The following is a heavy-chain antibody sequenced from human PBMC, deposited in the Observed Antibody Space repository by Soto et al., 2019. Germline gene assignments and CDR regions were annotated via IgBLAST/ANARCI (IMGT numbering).Heavy chain of an antibody. CDR3: AKDKNDILTGYWPADY. Sequence: PGGSLRLSCAASGFTFSSYAMSWVRQAPGKGLGWVSVISGSGGSTYYADSVKGRFTISRDNSKNTLYLQMNSLRAEDTAVYYCAKDKNDILTGYWPADYWGQGTLVTVSS. J-gene: IGHJ4*02. V-gene: IGHV3-23*01. CDR1: GFTFSSYA. D-gene: IGHD3-9*01. CDR2: ISGSGGST.